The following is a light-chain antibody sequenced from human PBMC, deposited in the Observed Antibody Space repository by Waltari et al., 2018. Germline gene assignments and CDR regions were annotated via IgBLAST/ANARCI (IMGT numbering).Light chain of an antibody. Sequence: EILLTQSPDTLSVSPGERATLSCRASQTVSSRLAWYQQKPGQPPRLLIYGASIRATGIPARFSGSGSGTEFTLTISSLQSEDFAVYYCHQFNNWPRTFGQGTKVEIK. CDR2: GAS. CDR1: QTVSSR. V-gene: IGKV3D-15*01. CDR3: HQFNNWPRT. J-gene: IGKJ1*01.